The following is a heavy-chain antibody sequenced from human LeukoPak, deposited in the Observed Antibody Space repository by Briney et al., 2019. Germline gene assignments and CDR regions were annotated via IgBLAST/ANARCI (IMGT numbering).Heavy chain of an antibody. CDR1: GYTFTSYA. V-gene: IGHV1-3*01. CDR3: ARTPSYYYDSSGYYYPEEFDP. J-gene: IGHJ5*02. Sequence: GASVKVSCKASGYTFTSYAMHWVRQAPGQRLEWMGWINAGNGNTKYSQKFQGRVTITRDTSASTAYMELSSLRSEDTAVYYCARTPSYYYDSSGYYYPEEFDPWGQGTLVTVSS. CDR2: INAGNGNT. D-gene: IGHD3-22*01.